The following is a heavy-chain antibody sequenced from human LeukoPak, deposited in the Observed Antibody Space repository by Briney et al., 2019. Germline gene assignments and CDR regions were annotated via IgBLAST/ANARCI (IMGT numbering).Heavy chain of an antibody. CDR2: ISSSSSTI. CDR1: GFTFSTYW. V-gene: IGHV3-48*02. CDR3: ASQLVFRSPFDY. J-gene: IGHJ4*02. Sequence: GGSLRLSCAASGFTFSTYWMHWVRHAPGEGLEWVSYISSSSSTIFYADSVKGRFTISRDNAKNSLYLQMNSLRDEDTAVYYCASQLVFRSPFDYWGQGTLVTVSS.